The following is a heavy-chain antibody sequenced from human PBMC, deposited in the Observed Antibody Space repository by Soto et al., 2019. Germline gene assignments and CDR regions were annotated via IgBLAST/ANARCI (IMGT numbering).Heavy chain of an antibody. J-gene: IGHJ4*02. Sequence: PGESMKISCKGSGYSFTSYWLSWVRKMPGKGLEWVGRTAPSDSYTNYSPSFQGHVTLSADKSISTACPQWGSLKASDTAMYDCAKSHEIAAAGTREDYWGQGTLVTVSS. V-gene: IGHV5-10-1*01. D-gene: IGHD6-13*01. CDR2: TAPSDSYT. CDR3: AKSHEIAAAGTREDY. CDR1: GYSFTSYW.